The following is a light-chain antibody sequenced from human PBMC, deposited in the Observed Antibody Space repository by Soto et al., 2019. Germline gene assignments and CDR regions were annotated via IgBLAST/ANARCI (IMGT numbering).Light chain of an antibody. CDR2: GAS. J-gene: IGKJ1*01. Sequence: EIVLTQSPGTLSLSPGERATLSCRASQSVSSSYLAWYQQKPGQAPRLLIYGASSRAPGIPDRFSGSGSGTDFTLTISRLEPEDFAVYYCQQCGSSRTFGQGTKV. V-gene: IGKV3-20*01. CDR1: QSVSSSY. CDR3: QQCGSSRT.